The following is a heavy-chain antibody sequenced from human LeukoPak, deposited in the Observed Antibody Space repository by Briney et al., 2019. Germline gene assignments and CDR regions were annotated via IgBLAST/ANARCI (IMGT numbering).Heavy chain of an antibody. D-gene: IGHD4-23*01. J-gene: IGHJ4*02. V-gene: IGHV3-53*01. Sequence: GGSLRLSCAASGFTVSSNYMSWVRQAPGKGLEWVSVIYSGGSTYYADSVKGRFTISRDNSKNTLYLQMNSLRAEDTAIYYCAKAPVVHTSSHFDYWGQGTLVTVSS. CDR1: GFTVSSNY. CDR3: AKAPVVHTSSHFDY. CDR2: IYSGGST.